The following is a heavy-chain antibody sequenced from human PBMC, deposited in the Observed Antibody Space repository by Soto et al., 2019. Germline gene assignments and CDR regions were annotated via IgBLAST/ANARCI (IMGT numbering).Heavy chain of an antibody. J-gene: IGHJ6*02. D-gene: IGHD6-13*01. CDR3: ADRLPGPSGYDV. Sequence: QITLKESGPTLVKPTQTLTLTCTFSGFSLTSGVVGVGWIRQPPGEALEWLALIYWNDEQYYNPSLRNRLTIPRDTSKNQVVLTMTNMDPVDTATYYGADRLPGPSGYDVWGQGTTVTVSS. V-gene: IGHV2-5*01. CDR2: IYWNDEQ. CDR1: GFSLTSGVVG.